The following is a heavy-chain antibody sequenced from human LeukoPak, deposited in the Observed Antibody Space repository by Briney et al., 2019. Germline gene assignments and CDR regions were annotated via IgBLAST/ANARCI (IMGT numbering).Heavy chain of an antibody. CDR3: ARRFGEYVNYMDV. D-gene: IGHD3-10*01. CDR1: GCIFRTYA. Sequence: GGSLRLSCSASGCIFRTYAMHWVRQAPGKGMEYVSAISSNGRSTYYADSVQGRFTISRDDSKSTLYLQMDSLRPEDMAVYYCARRFGEYVNYMDVWGKGTTVTVSS. V-gene: IGHV3-64*02. J-gene: IGHJ6*03. CDR2: ISSNGRST.